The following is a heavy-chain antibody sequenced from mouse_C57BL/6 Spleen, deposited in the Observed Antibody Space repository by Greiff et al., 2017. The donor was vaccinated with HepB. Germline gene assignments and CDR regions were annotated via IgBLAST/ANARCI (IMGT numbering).Heavy chain of an antibody. CDR3: ARQYGYEGYYAMDY. Sequence: DVHLVESGGGLVQPGGSLKLSCAASGFTFSDYYMYWVRQTPEKRLEWVAYISNGGGSTYYPDTVKGRFTISRDNAKNTLYLQMSRLKSEDTAMYYCARQYGYEGYYAMDYWGQGTSVTVSS. D-gene: IGHD2-2*01. CDR2: ISNGGGST. J-gene: IGHJ4*01. V-gene: IGHV5-12*01. CDR1: GFTFSDYY.